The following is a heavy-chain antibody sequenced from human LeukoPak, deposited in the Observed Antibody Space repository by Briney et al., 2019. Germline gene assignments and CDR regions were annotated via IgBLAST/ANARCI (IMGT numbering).Heavy chain of an antibody. CDR2: IYYSGST. Sequence: SETQSLTCTVSGGSISSYYWSWIRQPPGKGLEWIGYIYYSGSTNYNPSLKSRVTISVDTSKNQFSLKLSSVTAADTAVYYCARRTHSSGWYYFDYWGQGTLVTVSS. D-gene: IGHD6-19*01. J-gene: IGHJ4*02. CDR3: ARRTHSSGWYYFDY. V-gene: IGHV4-59*08. CDR1: GGSISSYY.